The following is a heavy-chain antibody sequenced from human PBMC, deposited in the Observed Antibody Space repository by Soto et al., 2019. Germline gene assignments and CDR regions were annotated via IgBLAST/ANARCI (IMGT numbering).Heavy chain of an antibody. V-gene: IGHV1-69*08. J-gene: IGHJ4*02. CDR1: GGTFSSYT. CDR3: ARDGIAAAGRGFDY. Sequence: QVQLVQSGAEVKKPGSSVKVSCKASGGTFSSYTISWVRQAPGQGLEWMGRIIPILGIANYAQKFQGRVTITADKSSSTAYMELSSLRSEHTAVSYCARDGIAAAGRGFDYWGQGTLVTVSS. CDR2: IIPILGIA. D-gene: IGHD6-13*01.